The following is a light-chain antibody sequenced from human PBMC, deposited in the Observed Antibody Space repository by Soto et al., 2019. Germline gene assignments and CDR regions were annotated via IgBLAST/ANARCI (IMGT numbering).Light chain of an antibody. Sequence: DIQMTQSPSILSASVGDRVTITCRASQSIDTWLAWHQQKPGKAPKLLIYKASTLKSGVPSRFSGSGSGTEFTLTISSLQPDDFATYYCQHYNSYSEAFGQGTKVDIK. J-gene: IGKJ1*01. CDR2: KAS. CDR3: QHYNSYSEA. CDR1: QSIDTW. V-gene: IGKV1-5*03.